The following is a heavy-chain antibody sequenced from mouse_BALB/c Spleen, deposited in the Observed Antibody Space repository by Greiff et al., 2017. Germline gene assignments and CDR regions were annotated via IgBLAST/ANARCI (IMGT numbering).Heavy chain of an antibody. CDR2: INPGSGGT. D-gene: IGHD1-1*01. V-gene: IGHV1-54*01. CDR1: GYAFTNYL. CDR3: ARRGGSSPFDY. J-gene: IGHJ2*01. Sequence: QVQLKQSGAELVRPGTSVKVSCKASGYAFTNYLIEWVKQRPGQGLEWIGVINPGSGGTNYNEKFKGKATLTADKSSSTAYMQLSSLTSDDSAVYFCARRGGSSPFDYWGQGTTLTVSS.